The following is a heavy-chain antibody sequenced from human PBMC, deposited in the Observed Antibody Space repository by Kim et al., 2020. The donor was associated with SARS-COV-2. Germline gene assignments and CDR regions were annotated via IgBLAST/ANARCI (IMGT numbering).Heavy chain of an antibody. Sequence: LKSRVTISVDPSKNQFSLKLSSVTAADTAVYYCARHCSSTSCYRGGFDYWGQGTLVTVSS. J-gene: IGHJ4*02. V-gene: IGHV4-39*01. D-gene: IGHD2-2*02. CDR3: ARHCSSTSCYRGGFDY.